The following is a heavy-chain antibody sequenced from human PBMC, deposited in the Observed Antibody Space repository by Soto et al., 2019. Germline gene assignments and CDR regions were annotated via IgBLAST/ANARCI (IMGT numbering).Heavy chain of an antibody. CDR2: ISSSSSTI. J-gene: IGHJ6*02. CDR1: GFTFSSYS. CDR3: ARSIAAAGPPPDYYYGMDV. V-gene: IGHV3-48*01. Sequence: PGGSLRLSCAASGFTFSSYSMNWVRQAPGKGLEWVSYISSSSSTIYYADSVKGRFTISRDNAKNSLYLQMNSLRAEDTAVYYCARSIAAAGPPPDYYYGMDVWGQGTTVTVSS. D-gene: IGHD6-13*01.